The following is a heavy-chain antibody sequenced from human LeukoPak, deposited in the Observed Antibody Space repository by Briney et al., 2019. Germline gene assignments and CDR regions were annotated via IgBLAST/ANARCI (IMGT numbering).Heavy chain of an antibody. D-gene: IGHD3-10*01. CDR2: ISAYNGNT. J-gene: IGHJ5*02. V-gene: IGHV1-18*01. Sequence: GASVKVSCKASGYTFTSYGISWVRQAPGQGLEWMGWISAYNGNTNYAQKLQGRVTMTTDTSTSTAYMELSSLRSEDTAAYYCARGESLRGFGELHNWFDPWGQGTLVTVSS. CDR1: GYTFTSYG. CDR3: ARGESLRGFGELHNWFDP.